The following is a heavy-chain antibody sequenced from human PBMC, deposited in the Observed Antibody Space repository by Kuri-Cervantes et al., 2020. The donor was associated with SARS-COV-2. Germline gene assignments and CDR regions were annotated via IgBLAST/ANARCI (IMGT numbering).Heavy chain of an antibody. J-gene: IGHJ6*03. CDR2: INPSGGST. CDR1: GGTFSSYA. V-gene: IGHV1-46*01. D-gene: IGHD1-1*01. Sequence: ASVKVSCKASGGTFSSYAISWVRQAPGQGLEWMGIINPSGGSTSYAQKLQGRVTMTRDTSTSTVYMELSSLRSEDTAVYYCARSWGNWRYMDVWGKGTTVTVSS. CDR3: ARSWGNWRYMDV.